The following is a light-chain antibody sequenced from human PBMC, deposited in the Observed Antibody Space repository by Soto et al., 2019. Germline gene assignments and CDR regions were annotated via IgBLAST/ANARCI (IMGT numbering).Light chain of an antibody. V-gene: IGLV2-14*01. CDR3: SSYTSSTTRV. Sequence: QSALTQPASVSGSPGQSITISCTGTSSDVGGYNYVSWYQQHPGKAPKLMIYDVSNRPSGVSNRFSGSESGNTASLTISGLQAEDEADYYCSSYTSSTTRVLGGGTKLTVL. CDR2: DVS. J-gene: IGLJ2*01. CDR1: SSDVGGYNY.